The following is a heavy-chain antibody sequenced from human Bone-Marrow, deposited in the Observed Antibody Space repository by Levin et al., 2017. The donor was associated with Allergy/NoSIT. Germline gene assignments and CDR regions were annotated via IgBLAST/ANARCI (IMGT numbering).Heavy chain of an antibody. CDR1: GFSLSTSGMC. D-gene: IGHD3-10*01. V-gene: IGHV2-70*11. J-gene: IGHJ4*02. CDR2: IDWDDDK. CDR3: ARATNHYYGRGFDY. Sequence: SGPTLVKPTQTLTLTCTFSGFSLSTSGMCVSWIRQPPGKALEWLARIDWDDDKYYSTSLKTRLIISKDTSKNQVVLTMTNMDPVDTATYYCARATNHYYGRGFDYWGQETLVTVSS.